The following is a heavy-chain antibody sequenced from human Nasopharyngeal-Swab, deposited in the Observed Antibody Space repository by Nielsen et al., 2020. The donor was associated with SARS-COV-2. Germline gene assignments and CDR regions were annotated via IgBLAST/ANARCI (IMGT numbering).Heavy chain of an antibody. CDR3: VRNEI. CDR2: IKQDGTLK. Sequence: GESLKISCGGSGFTFSDYWMRLVRQSPEKGLEWVANIKQDGTLKSYVDSVKGRFIISRDNAKNSLDLQMNSLRVEDTAVYYCVRNEIWGQGTLVTVS. J-gene: IGHJ4*02. V-gene: IGHV3-7*03. CDR1: GFTFSDYW.